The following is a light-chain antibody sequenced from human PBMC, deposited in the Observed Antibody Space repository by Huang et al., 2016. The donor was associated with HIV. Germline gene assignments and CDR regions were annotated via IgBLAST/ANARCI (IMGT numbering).Light chain of an antibody. Sequence: IVMTQSPDSLAVSLGERATIKCKSSQSLLYSSNKKNYLAWYQQRPGQSPKLLIYWAAARESGVPDRFTGNGSETDFTLTITTLQAEDVALYYCQQYYATPCTFGQGTKVEIK. CDR2: WAA. CDR3: QQYYATPCT. J-gene: IGKJ2*02. V-gene: IGKV4-1*01. CDR1: QSLLYSSNKKNY.